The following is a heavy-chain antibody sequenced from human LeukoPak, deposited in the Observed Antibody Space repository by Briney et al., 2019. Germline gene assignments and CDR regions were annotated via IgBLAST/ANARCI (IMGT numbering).Heavy chain of an antibody. V-gene: IGHV3-7*01. J-gene: IGHJ5*02. Sequence: QSGGSLRLSCAASGFTFSSYWMSWVRQAPGKGLEWVAKIKEDGSAEDYVDSVKGRFTISRDNAKNSLYLQMNSLRAEDTAVYYCAKQAHCSNGVCYTNWFDPWGQGTLVTVSS. CDR2: IKEDGSAE. D-gene: IGHD2-8*01. CDR3: AKQAHCSNGVCYTNWFDP. CDR1: GFTFSSYW.